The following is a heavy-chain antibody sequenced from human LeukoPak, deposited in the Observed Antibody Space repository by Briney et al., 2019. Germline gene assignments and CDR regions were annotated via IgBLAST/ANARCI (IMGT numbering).Heavy chain of an antibody. CDR1: GYTFTGYY. CDR2: INPNSDYT. V-gene: IGHV1-2*02. D-gene: IGHD2-21*01. Sequence: ASVKVSCKASGYTFTGYYMHWVRQAPGQGLEWMGWINPNSDYTFYAQKFQGRVTLTRDASISTVYMELTTLTSDDTALYYCAVAPGDYWGQGTLVSVSA. J-gene: IGHJ4*02. CDR3: AVAPGDY.